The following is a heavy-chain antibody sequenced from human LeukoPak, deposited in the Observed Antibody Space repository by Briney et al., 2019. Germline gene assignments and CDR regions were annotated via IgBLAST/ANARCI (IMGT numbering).Heavy chain of an antibody. J-gene: IGHJ4*02. CDR3: ARGTRGDILTGYSLGY. V-gene: IGHV1-8*01. Sequence: GASVKVSCKASGYTFTSYDINWVRQATGQGLEWMGWMSPNSGNTGYAQKFQGRVTMTRNTSISIAYMEVSSLRSEDTAVYYCARGTRGDILTGYSLGYWGQGTLVTVSS. CDR1: GYTFTSYD. CDR2: MSPNSGNT. D-gene: IGHD3-9*01.